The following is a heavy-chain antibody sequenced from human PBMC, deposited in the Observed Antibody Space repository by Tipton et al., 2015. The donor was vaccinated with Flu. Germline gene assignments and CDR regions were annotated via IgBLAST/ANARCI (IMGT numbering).Heavy chain of an antibody. CDR3: ARVALRSDYYGSGTIPRYFAFDI. V-gene: IGHV4-59*01. CDR1: GGSISSYY. D-gene: IGHD3-10*01. J-gene: IGHJ3*02. Sequence: LRLSCTVSGGSISSYYLSWIRQPPGKGLEWIGYIYYSGSTNYNPSLKSRVTISVDTSKNQFSLKLSSVTAADTAVYYCARVALRSDYYGSGTIPRYFAFDIWGQGTMVTVSS. CDR2: IYYSGST.